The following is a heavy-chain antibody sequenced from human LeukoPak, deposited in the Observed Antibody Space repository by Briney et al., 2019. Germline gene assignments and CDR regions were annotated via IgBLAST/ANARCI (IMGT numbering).Heavy chain of an antibody. J-gene: IGHJ4*02. Sequence: GGSLRLSCAASGFAFSNYAMSWVRQAPGKGLEWISAIVDNGGTTYYADSVKGRFTVSRDNSKNTLFLQMNSLRAEDTAIYFCAKDRDGFNFREYWGQGTLVTASS. CDR1: GFAFSNYA. D-gene: IGHD5-24*01. CDR2: IVDNGGTT. V-gene: IGHV3-23*01. CDR3: AKDRDGFNFREY.